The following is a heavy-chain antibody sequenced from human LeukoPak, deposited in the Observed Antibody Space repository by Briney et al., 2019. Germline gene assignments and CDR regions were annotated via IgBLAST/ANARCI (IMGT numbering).Heavy chain of an antibody. CDR1: GFTFDDYA. CDR2: ISWNSGSI. J-gene: IGHJ4*02. V-gene: IGHV3-9*01. Sequence: GRSLRLSCAASGFTFDDYAMHWVRQAPGKDLEWVSGISWNSGSIGYADSVKGRFTISRDNAKNSLYLQMNSLRAEDTALYYCAKGSMGMATVHFDYWGQGTLVTVSS. D-gene: IGHD5-24*01. CDR3: AKGSMGMATVHFDY.